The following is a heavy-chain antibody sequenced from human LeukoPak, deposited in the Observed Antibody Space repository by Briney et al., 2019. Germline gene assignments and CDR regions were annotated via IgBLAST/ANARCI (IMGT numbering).Heavy chain of an antibody. J-gene: IGHJ4*02. CDR1: GGTFSSYA. CDR2: IIPIFGTA. V-gene: IGHV1-69*13. CDR3: ARVVYYDSSGYHYYFDY. D-gene: IGHD3-22*01. Sequence: ASVKASCKASGGTFSSYAISWVRQAPGHGLEWMGGIIPIFGTANYAQKFQGRVTITADESTSTAYMELSSLRSEDTAVYYCARVVYYDSSGYHYYFDYWGQGTLVTVSS.